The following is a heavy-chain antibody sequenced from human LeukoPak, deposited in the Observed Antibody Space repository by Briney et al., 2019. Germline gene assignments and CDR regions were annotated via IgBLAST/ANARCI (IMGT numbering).Heavy chain of an antibody. CDR3: ASTVVAAPDASDI. CDR2: IIPIFGTA. J-gene: IGHJ3*02. CDR1: GGTFSSYA. V-gene: IGHV1-69*05. Sequence: SVKVSCKASGGTFSSYAISWVRQAPGQGLEWMGRIIPIFGTANYAQKFQGRVTITTDESTSTAYMELSSLRSEDTAVYYCASTVVAAPDASDIWGQGTMVTVSS. D-gene: IGHD2-15*01.